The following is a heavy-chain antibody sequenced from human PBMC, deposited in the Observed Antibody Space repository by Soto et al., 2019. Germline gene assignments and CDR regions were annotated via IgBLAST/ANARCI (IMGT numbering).Heavy chain of an antibody. Sequence: QVQLQESGPGLVDASQTLSLTCTVSGATISSVCFYWSWIRQRPVKGLEWIGHIYYTGSTYYNPSLNILVTISVDMSRNQFSMKLRAATAADTAKYFCARDDSLYGGTGYGMNVWGQGTKVTVAS. CDR1: GATISSVCFY. V-gene: IGHV4-31*01. J-gene: IGHJ6*02. CDR3: ARDDSLYGGTGYGMNV. CDR2: IYYTGST. D-gene: IGHD3-22*01.